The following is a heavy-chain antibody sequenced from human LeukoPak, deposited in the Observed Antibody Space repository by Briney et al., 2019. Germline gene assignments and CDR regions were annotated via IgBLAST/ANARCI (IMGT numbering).Heavy chain of an antibody. CDR2: IIPIFGTA. Sequence: EASVKVSCKASGGTFSSYAISWVRQAPGQGLEWMGGIIPIFGTANYAQKFQGRVTITTDESTSTAYMELSSLRSEDTAVYYCARGRVVYDSSGYYYDPDWWGQGTLVTVSS. CDR3: ARGRVVYDSSGYYYDPDW. CDR1: GGTFSSYA. J-gene: IGHJ4*02. D-gene: IGHD3-22*01. V-gene: IGHV1-69*05.